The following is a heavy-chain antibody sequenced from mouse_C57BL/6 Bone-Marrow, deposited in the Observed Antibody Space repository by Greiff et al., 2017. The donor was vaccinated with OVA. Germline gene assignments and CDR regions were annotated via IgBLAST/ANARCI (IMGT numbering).Heavy chain of an antibody. CDR2: SRNKANDYTT. Sequence: EVMLVESGGGLVQSGRSLRLSCATSGFTFSDFYMEWVRQAPGKGLEWIAASRNKANDYTTEYSASVKGRFIVSRDTSQSILYLQMNALRAEDTAIYYCARDGNYGSYWYFDVWGTGTTVTVSS. CDR1: GFTFSDFY. D-gene: IGHD1-1*01. CDR3: ARDGNYGSYWYFDV. V-gene: IGHV7-1*01. J-gene: IGHJ1*03.